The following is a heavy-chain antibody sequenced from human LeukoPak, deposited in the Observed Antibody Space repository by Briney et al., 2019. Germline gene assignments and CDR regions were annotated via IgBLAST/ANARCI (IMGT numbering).Heavy chain of an antibody. CDR3: ARPGYYNDSSGYYYYFDY. CDR2: IYPGVSDT. V-gene: IGHV5-51*01. Sequence: GESLKISCKGSGYSFTSYWIGWVRQMPGKGLEWMGIIYPGVSDTRYSPSFQGQVTISADKSISTAYLQWSSLKASDTAMYYCARPGYYNDSSGYYYYFDYWGQGTLVTVSS. D-gene: IGHD3-22*01. J-gene: IGHJ4*02. CDR1: GYSFTSYW.